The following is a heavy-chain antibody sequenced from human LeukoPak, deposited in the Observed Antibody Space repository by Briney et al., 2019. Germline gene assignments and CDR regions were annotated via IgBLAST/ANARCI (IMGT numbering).Heavy chain of an antibody. Sequence: ASVKVSCKASGYTLTTFGISWVRQAPGQGREWMGWISAYNGNPNYAQKLRGRVTMTTDTSTSTAYMELRSLRSDDTAVYYCARDRHSSGWENFDYWGQGTLLTVSS. V-gene: IGHV1-18*04. J-gene: IGHJ4*02. CDR1: GYTLTTFG. CDR3: ARDRHSSGWENFDY. CDR2: ISAYNGNP. D-gene: IGHD6-19*01.